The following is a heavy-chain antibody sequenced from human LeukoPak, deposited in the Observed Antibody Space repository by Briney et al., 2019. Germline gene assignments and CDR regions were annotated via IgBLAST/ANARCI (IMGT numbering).Heavy chain of an antibody. CDR3: AREGRLGMGGYPMDV. J-gene: IGHJ6*02. Sequence: GGSLRLSCAASGFTFSSYAMSWVRQAPGKGLEWVSGISGSGGSTYYAESVKGRFTISRDNSKNTLYLQMNSLRGEDTAVYYCAREGRLGMGGYPMDVWGQGTTVTVSS. D-gene: IGHD7-27*01. CDR1: GFTFSSYA. V-gene: IGHV3-23*01. CDR2: ISGSGGST.